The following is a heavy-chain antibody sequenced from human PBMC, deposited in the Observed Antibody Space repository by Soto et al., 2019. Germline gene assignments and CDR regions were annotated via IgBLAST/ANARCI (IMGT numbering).Heavy chain of an antibody. CDR1: GFTFSSYS. CDR3: ARDEGILWFGESHFDY. Sequence: EVQLVESGGGLVQPGGSLRLSCAASGFTFSSYSMNWVRQAPGKGLEWVSYISSSSSTIYYADSVKGRFTLSRDNAKNSLYLQMNSLRAEDTAVYYCARDEGILWFGESHFDYWGQGTLVTVSS. D-gene: IGHD3-10*01. J-gene: IGHJ4*02. CDR2: ISSSSSTI. V-gene: IGHV3-48*01.